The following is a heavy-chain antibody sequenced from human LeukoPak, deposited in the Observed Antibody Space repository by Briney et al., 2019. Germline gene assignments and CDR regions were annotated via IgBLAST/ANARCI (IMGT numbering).Heavy chain of an antibody. CDR3: AKDAQGVLADAFDV. Sequence: GGPLRLLRAASGFTLNIYAMTWVRQAPGKGLEWVCGNSGSGDRTYYVDSVKGRFTISRDNSRNTLYLQLNSLRAEDTALDYCAKDAQGVLADAFDVWGQGTMVTVSS. CDR2: NSGSGDRT. V-gene: IGHV3-23*01. J-gene: IGHJ3*01. CDR1: GFTLNIYA. D-gene: IGHD3-10*01.